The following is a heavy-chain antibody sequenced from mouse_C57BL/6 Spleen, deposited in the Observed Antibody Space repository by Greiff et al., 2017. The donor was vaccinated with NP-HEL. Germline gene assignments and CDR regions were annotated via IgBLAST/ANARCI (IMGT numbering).Heavy chain of an antibody. V-gene: IGHV1-85*01. D-gene: IGHD1-1*01. CDR3: ATLLLRVNFDY. CDR1: GYTFTSYD. J-gene: IGHJ2*01. Sequence: VQLQQSGPELVKPGASVTLSCKASGYTFTSYDINWVKQRPGQGLEWIGWISPRAGSTKYNEKFKGKATLTVDTSSSTAYRELHSLTSEDSAVYFCATLLLRVNFDYWGQGTTLTVSS. CDR2: ISPRAGST.